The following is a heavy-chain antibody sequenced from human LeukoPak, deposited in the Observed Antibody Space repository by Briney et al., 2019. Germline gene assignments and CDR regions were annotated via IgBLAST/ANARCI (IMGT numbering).Heavy chain of an antibody. CDR1: GSMYNYY. Sequence: PSETLSLTCTVSGSMYNYYWSWIRQPPGKGLEWIGYIHYNGITNYSPSLKSRVTMSLDTSKNQFSLKLSSVTAADTAVYYCARVQYGSNPLFDIWGQGTMVTVSS. V-gene: IGHV4-59*12. CDR2: IHYNGIT. D-gene: IGHD6-13*01. J-gene: IGHJ3*02. CDR3: ARVQYGSNPLFDI.